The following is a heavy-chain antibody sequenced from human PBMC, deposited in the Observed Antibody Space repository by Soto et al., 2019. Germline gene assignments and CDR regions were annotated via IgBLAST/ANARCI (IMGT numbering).Heavy chain of an antibody. D-gene: IGHD3-3*01. J-gene: IGHJ5*02. CDR2: MNPNSGNT. Sequence: QVQLVQSGAEVKKPGASVKVSCKASGYTFTSYDINWVRQATGQGLEWMGWMNPNSGNTGYAQKFQGRVTMTRNTSISTADMELSSLRSEDTAVYYCARGVFWSGYYTGWFDPWGQGTLVTVSS. CDR3: ARGVFWSGYYTGWFDP. CDR1: GYTFTSYD. V-gene: IGHV1-8*01.